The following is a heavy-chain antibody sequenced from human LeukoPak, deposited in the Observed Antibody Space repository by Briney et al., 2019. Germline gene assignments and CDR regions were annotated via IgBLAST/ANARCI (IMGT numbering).Heavy chain of an antibody. CDR3: AKLYEGYYDSSGYPPNGAFDI. D-gene: IGHD3-22*01. CDR1: GFTFSSYG. V-gene: IGHV3-30*18. Sequence: PRGSLRLSCAASGFTFSSYGMHWVRQAPGKGLEWVAVISYDGSNKYYADSVKGRFTISRDNSKNTLYLQMNSLRAEDTAVYYCAKLYEGYYDSSGYPPNGAFDIWGQGTMVTVSS. J-gene: IGHJ3*02. CDR2: ISYDGSNK.